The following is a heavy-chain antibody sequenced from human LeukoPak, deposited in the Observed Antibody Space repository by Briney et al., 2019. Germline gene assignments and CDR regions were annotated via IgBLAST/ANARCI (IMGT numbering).Heavy chain of an antibody. Sequence: GGSMRPSCAASGFTFSSYAMSWVRQAPGKGLEWVSAIRGSGGSTYYADSVKGRFTISRDNSKYTLYLQMNSLRAEDTAVYHCAKTQPGGPDDRSGYYSPWGQGTLVTVSS. V-gene: IGHV3-23*01. CDR3: AKTQPGGPDDRSGYYSP. J-gene: IGHJ5*02. CDR2: IRGSGGST. CDR1: GFTFSSYA. D-gene: IGHD3-22*01.